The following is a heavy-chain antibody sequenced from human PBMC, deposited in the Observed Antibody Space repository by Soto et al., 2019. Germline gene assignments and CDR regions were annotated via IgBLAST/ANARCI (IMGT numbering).Heavy chain of an antibody. D-gene: IGHD3-16*01. CDR2: IIESGNYM. CDR3: AREGEGRTAYFDY. CDR1: GFTFSTYY. Sequence: EVQLAESGGGLVKPGGSLRLYCAASGFTFSTYYMNWVRQAPGKGLEWVSSIIESGNYMYYADSVKGRFTISRDNARNSLYLQMDRLTAEDTAVYCCAREGEGRTAYFDYWGQGALVTVSS. J-gene: IGHJ4*02. V-gene: IGHV3-21*01.